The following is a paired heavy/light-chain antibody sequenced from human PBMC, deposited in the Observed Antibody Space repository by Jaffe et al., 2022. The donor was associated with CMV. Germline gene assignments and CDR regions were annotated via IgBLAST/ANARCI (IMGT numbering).Heavy chain of an antibody. CDR3: ARDSGYFDF. CDR2: ISSSGDAI. Sequence: QVQLVESGGGLVKPGGSLRLSCTASGFTFSDFYMSWIRQAPGKGLEWLSYISSSGDAIYYADSVEGRFSISRDNAKNSLYLHMNSLGAEDTALYYCARDSGYFDFWGQGTLVTVSS. D-gene: IGHD3-22*01. V-gene: IGHV3-11*01. CDR1: GFTFSDFY. J-gene: IGHJ4*02.
Light chain of an antibody. CDR1: SSDVGSSDL. Sequence: QSALTQPASVSGSPGQSITISCTGTSSDVGSSDLISWYQHHPDKAPKLMIYEVAKRPSGVSDRFSASKSGNTASLTIFGLQSEDEADYYCCSYAGSRNVLFGGGTKVTVL. J-gene: IGLJ2*01. V-gene: IGLV2-23*02. CDR2: EVA. CDR3: CSYAGSRNVL.